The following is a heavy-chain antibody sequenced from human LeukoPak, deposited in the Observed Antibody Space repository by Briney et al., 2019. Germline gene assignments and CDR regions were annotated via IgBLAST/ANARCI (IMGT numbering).Heavy chain of an antibody. CDR3: ARGYHGSGYYYYYMDV. CDR2: IIPIFSTA. CDR1: GGTFSSYA. V-gene: IGHV1-69*05. Sequence: SVKVSCKASGGTFSSYAISWVRQAPGQGLEWMGGIIPIFSTANYAQKFQGRVTITTDESTSTAYMELSSLRSEDTAVYYCARGYHGSGYYYYYMDVWGKGTTVTVSS. J-gene: IGHJ6*03. D-gene: IGHD3-10*01.